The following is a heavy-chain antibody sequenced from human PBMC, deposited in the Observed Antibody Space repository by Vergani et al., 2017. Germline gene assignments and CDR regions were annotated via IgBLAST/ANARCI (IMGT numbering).Heavy chain of an antibody. CDR3: AREGALQPGAFDI. J-gene: IGHJ3*02. V-gene: IGHV1-46*01. D-gene: IGHD1-1*01. CDR2: INPSGSST. Sequence: QVQLVQSGAEVKKPGASVKVSCKASGYTFTNYYMHWVRQAPGQGLEWMGIINPSGSSTSYAQKFQGSITMTRDTSTSTVYMEVSRLRSEDTAVYYCAREGALQPGAFDIWGQGTMVTVSS. CDR1: GYTFTNYY.